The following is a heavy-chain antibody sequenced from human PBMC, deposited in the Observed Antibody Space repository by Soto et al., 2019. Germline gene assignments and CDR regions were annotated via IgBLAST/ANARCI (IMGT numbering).Heavy chain of an antibody. V-gene: IGHV1-46*01. CDR1: GYTFTSYY. Sequence: GASVNVSCKSSGYTFTSYYMHWVRQAPGQGLEWMGIINPSGGSTSYAQKFQGRVTMTRDTSTSTVYMELSSLRSEDTAVYYCARGRLIYSNTGNWFDPWGQGTLVTVSS. J-gene: IGHJ5*02. CDR3: ARGRLIYSNTGNWFDP. D-gene: IGHD4-4*01. CDR2: INPSGGST.